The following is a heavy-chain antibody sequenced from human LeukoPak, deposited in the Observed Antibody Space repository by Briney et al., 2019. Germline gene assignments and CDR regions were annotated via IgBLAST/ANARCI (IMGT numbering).Heavy chain of an antibody. CDR3: ARDSEPDY. CDR2: ISSNGGSK. Sequence: GGSLRLSCAASGFTFSTYTMHWVRQAPGKGLDYVSAISSNGGSKYYANSVKGRFTISRDNSKNTLYLQMGSLRAEDMAVYHCARDSEPDYWGQGTLVTVSS. CDR1: GFTFSTYT. V-gene: IGHV3-64*01. D-gene: IGHD1-26*01. J-gene: IGHJ4*02.